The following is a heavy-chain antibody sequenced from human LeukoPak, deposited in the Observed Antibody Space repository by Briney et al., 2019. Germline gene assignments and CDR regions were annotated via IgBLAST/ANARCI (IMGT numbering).Heavy chain of an antibody. D-gene: IGHD1-26*01. J-gene: IGHJ4*02. CDR2: INPTGGST. Sequence: ASVKVSCKTSGYTFTDYYIHWVRQAPGQGLEWMGIINPTGGSTSYAQKFQGRITLTRDTSTNTVYMEVSSLRSEDTAVYYCAREEPRHYFDFWGPGSLVTVSS. CDR1: GYTFTDYY. CDR3: AREEPRHYFDF. V-gene: IGHV1-46*01.